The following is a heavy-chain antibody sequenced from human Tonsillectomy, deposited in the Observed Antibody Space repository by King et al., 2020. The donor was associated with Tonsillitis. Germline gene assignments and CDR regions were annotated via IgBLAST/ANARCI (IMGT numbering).Heavy chain of an antibody. CDR1: GGSIRSGSYY. CDR3: ARELNWNHPGPVDY. CDR2: IYTSGST. D-gene: IGHD1-14*01. J-gene: IGHJ4*02. Sequence: QLQESGPGLVKPSQTLSLTCTVSGGSIRSGSYYWSWIRQPAGKGLDWIGRIYTSGSTNYNPSLKSRVTISLDTSKNQFSLKLSSVTAADTAVYYCARELNWNHPGPVDYWGQGTLVTVSS. V-gene: IGHV4-61*02.